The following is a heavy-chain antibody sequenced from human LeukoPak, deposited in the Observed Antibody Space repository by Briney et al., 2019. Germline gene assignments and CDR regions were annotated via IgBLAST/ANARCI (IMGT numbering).Heavy chain of an antibody. CDR1: GFTFSTYG. D-gene: IGHD5-24*01. V-gene: IGHV3-23*01. CDR3: AKVQEMGTILPPFHY. CDR2: ISGSGGVT. J-gene: IGHJ4*02. Sequence: GGSLRLSCAASGFTFSTYGMSWVRQAPGKGLEWVSAISGSGGVTYYADSVKGRFTISRDNSKNTLYLQVNSLRAADTAVYYCAKVQEMGTILPPFHYWGQGTLVTVSS.